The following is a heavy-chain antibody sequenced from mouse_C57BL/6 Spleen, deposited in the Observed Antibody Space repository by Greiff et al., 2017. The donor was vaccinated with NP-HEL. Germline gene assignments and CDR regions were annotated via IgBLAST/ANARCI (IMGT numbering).Heavy chain of an antibody. CDR1: GYTFTSYW. D-gene: IGHD2-12*01. CDR3: ERPFVDDGFAS. Sequence: VQLQQPGGEVVKPGASVKISCKASGYTFTSYWITWVKQRPGEGLEWIGDIYPGSGSTNYAERFKSRATLTVDTSSSTAYKQLSSLTSEDSAVYYWERPFVDDGFASRVQGTLVTVSA. V-gene: IGHV1-55*01. J-gene: IGHJ3*01. CDR2: IYPGSGST.